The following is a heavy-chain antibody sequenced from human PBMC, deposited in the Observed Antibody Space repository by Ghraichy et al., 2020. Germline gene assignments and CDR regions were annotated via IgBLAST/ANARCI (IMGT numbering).Heavy chain of an antibody. J-gene: IGHJ6*02. D-gene: IGHD2-2*01. CDR2: ITWDGATT. V-gene: IGHV3-43*02. CDR1: GFTFDDYA. CDR3: AKDIVVVPADYYGMAV. Sequence: GSLRLSCVASGFTFDDYAMHWVRQAPGKGLEWVSLITWDGATTSYADSVKGRFTISRDNNKNSLTLQMNSLRTEDTALYYCAKDIVVVPADYYGMAVWGQETTVIVSS.